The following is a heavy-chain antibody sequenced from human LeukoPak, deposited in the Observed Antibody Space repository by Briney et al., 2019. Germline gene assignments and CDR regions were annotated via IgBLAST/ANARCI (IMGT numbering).Heavy chain of an antibody. J-gene: IGHJ1*01. D-gene: IGHD6-19*01. CDR2: IHPNSGGT. CDR1: GYTFTGYY. Sequence: ASVKVSCKASGYTFTGYYMHWVRQAPGQGLEWMGWIHPNSGGTNYAQKFQCRVTMTSDTSISTAYMELSRLRSDDTAVYSWASAIGWYRPEGYFQHWGQGTLVTVSS. V-gene: IGHV1-2*02. CDR3: ASAIGWYRPEGYFQH.